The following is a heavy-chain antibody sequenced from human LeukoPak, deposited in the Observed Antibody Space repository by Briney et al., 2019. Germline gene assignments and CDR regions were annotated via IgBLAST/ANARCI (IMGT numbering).Heavy chain of an antibody. CDR3: ARDRLLLWFGELFGYYGMDV. CDR1: GFTFSSYS. Sequence: PGGSLRLSCAASGFTFSSYSMNWVRQAPGKGLEWVSSISSSSSYIYYADSVKGRFTISRDNAKNSLYLQMNSLRAEDTAVYYCARDRLLLWFGELFGYYGMDVWGQGTTVTVSS. CDR2: ISSSSSYI. V-gene: IGHV3-21*01. D-gene: IGHD3-10*01. J-gene: IGHJ6*02.